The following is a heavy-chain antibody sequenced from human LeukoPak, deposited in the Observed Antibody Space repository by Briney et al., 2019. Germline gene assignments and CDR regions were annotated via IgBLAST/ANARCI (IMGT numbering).Heavy chain of an antibody. CDR3: AKTKLEIVATISPYFDY. V-gene: IGHV3-23*01. D-gene: IGHD5-12*01. CDR2: ISGSGGST. CDR1: EFSVGSNY. Sequence: PGGSLRLSCAASEFSVGSNYMTWVRQAPGKGLEWVSAISGSGGSTYYADSVKGRFTISRDNSKNTLYLQMNSLRAEDTAVYYCAKTKLEIVATISPYFDYWGQGTLVTVSS. J-gene: IGHJ4*02.